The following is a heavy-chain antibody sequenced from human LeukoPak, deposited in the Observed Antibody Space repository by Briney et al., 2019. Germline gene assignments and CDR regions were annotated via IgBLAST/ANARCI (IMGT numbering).Heavy chain of an antibody. J-gene: IGHJ4*02. CDR3: ARAQRWLQFDY. Sequence: PETLSLTCTVSGGSISSSSYYWHWIRQPPGKGLEWFGYIYYTGTTNYNPSLKSRLTISLDTSKNQFSLKLSSVTAADTAVYYCARAQRWLQFDYWGQGTLVTVSS. D-gene: IGHD5-24*01. CDR1: GGSISSSSYY. CDR2: IYYTGTT. V-gene: IGHV4-61*01.